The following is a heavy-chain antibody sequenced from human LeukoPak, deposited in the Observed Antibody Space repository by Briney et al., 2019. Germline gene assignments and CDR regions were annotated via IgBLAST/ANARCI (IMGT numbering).Heavy chain of an antibody. CDR3: ARDLYSYYDSSGPFDY. D-gene: IGHD3-22*01. J-gene: IGHJ4*02. CDR1: GCTFTSYY. V-gene: IGHV1-46*01. CDR2: INPSGGST. Sequence: GASVKVSCKASGCTFTSYYMHWVRRAPGQGLEWMGIINPSGGSTSYAQKFQGRVTMTRDTSTSTVYMELSSLRSEDTAVYYCARDLYSYYDSSGPFDYWGQGTLVTVSS.